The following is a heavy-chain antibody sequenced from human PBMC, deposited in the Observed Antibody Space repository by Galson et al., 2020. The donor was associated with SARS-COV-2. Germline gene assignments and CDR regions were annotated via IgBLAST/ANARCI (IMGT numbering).Heavy chain of an antibody. V-gene: IGHV4-34*01. D-gene: IGHD3-10*01. CDR2: INHSGSS. CDR3: AKRNELGWFGQVLLSDYNYGMDG. CDR1: GGSFSGYY. Sequence: SETLSLTCAVYGGSFSGYYWTWIRQPPGKGLEWIGEINHSGSSNYNPSLKSRVTMSVDTSKNQFSLKLSSVTAADTGVYYCAKRNELGWFGQVLLSDYNYGMDGWGQGTTGTVAS. J-gene: IGHJ6*02.